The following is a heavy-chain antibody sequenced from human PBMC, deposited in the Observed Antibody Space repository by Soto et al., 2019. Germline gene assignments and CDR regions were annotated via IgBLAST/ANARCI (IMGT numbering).Heavy chain of an antibody. Sequence: PSETLSLTCTVSGGSISSGGYYWSWIRQHPGKGLEWIGYIYYSGSTYYNPSLKSRVTISVDTSKNQFSLKLSSVTAADTAVYYCAREEVRWWFDPWGQGTLVTVSS. CDR1: GGSISSGGYY. V-gene: IGHV4-31*03. CDR3: AREEVRWWFDP. D-gene: IGHD4-17*01. J-gene: IGHJ5*02. CDR2: IYYSGST.